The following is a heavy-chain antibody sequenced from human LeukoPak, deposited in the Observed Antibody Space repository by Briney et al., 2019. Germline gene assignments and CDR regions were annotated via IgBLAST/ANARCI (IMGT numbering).Heavy chain of an antibody. V-gene: IGHV4-34*01. CDR1: GGSFSGYY. D-gene: IGHD3-10*01. J-gene: IGHJ5*02. CDR2: INHSGST. Sequence: PSETLSLTCAVYGGSFSGYYWSWIRQPPEKGLEWIGEINHSGSTNYNPSLKSRVTISVDTSKNQFSLKLSSVTAADTAVYYCARRPPYGSGSYYWFDPWGQGTLVTVSS. CDR3: ARRPPYGSGSYYWFDP.